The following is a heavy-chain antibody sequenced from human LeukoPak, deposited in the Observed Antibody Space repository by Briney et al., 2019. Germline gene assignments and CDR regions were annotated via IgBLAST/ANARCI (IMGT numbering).Heavy chain of an antibody. CDR2: IYPGDSDT. J-gene: IGHJ3*02. CDR1: GYSFTSYW. CDR3: ARPKMVRGVIWDLGAFDI. V-gene: IGHV5-51*01. D-gene: IGHD3-10*01. Sequence: GESLKISCKGSGYSFTSYWIGWVRQMPGKGLEWMGIIYPGDSDTRYSPSFQGQVTISADKSISTAYLQWSSLKASDTAMYYCARPKMVRGVIWDLGAFDIWGQGTMVTVSS.